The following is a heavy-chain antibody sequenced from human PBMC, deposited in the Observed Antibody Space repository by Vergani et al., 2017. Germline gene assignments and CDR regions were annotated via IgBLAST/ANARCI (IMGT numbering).Heavy chain of an antibody. CDR3: AREQWLPIDYFDY. V-gene: IGHV1-18*04. D-gene: IGHD6-19*01. CDR2: ISAYNGNT. CDR1: GYTFTSYG. J-gene: IGHJ4*02. Sequence: VQLVESGGVVVQPGASVKVSCKASGYTFTSYGISWVRQAPGQGLEWMGWISAYNGNTNSAQKLQGRVTMTTDTSTSTAYMELRSLRSHDTAVYYCAREQWLPIDYFDYWGQGTLVTVSS.